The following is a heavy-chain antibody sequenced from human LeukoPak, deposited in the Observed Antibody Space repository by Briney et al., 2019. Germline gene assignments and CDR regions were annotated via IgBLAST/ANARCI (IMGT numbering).Heavy chain of an antibody. CDR1: GYSISSGYY. J-gene: IGHJ4*02. CDR3: ARESGYYSSIYDY. V-gene: IGHV4-38-2*02. CDR2: NYHSGRT. Sequence: SETLSLTCTVSGYSISSGYYWGWIRQPPGKGLEWIGSNYHSGRTFYNPSLKSRVTISVDTSKNQFSLKLTSVTAADMAVYYCARESGYYSSIYDYWGQGTLVTVSS. D-gene: IGHD3-3*01.